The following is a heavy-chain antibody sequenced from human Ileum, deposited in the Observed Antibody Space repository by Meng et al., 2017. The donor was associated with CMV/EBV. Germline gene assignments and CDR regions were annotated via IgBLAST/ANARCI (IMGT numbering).Heavy chain of an antibody. CDR3: ARGVAFDY. CDR1: GYTFRDYG. CDR2: ISAFNGNT. V-gene: IGHV1-18*04. Sequence: GRVYGKATGYTFRDYGVRWVRQAPGQGLEWIGWISAFNGNTDYARSLQGRVTMTTETSTATAFLDLKSLRSNDTAIYYCARGVAFDYWGQGSLVTVSS. J-gene: IGHJ4*02. D-gene: IGHD2-15*01.